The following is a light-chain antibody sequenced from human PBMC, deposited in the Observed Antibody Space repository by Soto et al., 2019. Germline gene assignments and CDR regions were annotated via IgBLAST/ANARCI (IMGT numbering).Light chain of an antibody. J-gene: IGKJ1*01. CDR2: KAS. CDR1: QSISSW. Sequence: DIQMTQSPSTLSASVGDRVTITCRASQSISSWLAWYQQKPGKAPKLLIYKASSLESGVPSRFSGSGAGTEFTLTISSRQHDDFATYYCQQYNSYSPWTFGQGTKVEIK. V-gene: IGKV1-5*03. CDR3: QQYNSYSPWT.